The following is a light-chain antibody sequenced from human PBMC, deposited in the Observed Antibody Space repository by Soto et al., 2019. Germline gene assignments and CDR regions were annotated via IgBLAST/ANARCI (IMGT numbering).Light chain of an antibody. CDR1: SSDVGRYNL. J-gene: IGLJ1*01. Sequence: QSALTQPASVSGSPGQSIAISCTGTSSDVGRYNLVSWYQQYPGKAPKVMIYEVSKRPSGVSNRFSGSKSGSTASLTISGLQAEDEADYYCCSYAGSGTYVFGTGTKLTVL. V-gene: IGLV2-23*02. CDR3: CSYAGSGTYV. CDR2: EVS.